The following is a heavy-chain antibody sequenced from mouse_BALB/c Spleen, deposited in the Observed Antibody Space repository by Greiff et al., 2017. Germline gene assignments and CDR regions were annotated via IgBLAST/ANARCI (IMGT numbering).Heavy chain of an antibody. D-gene: IGHD1-1*01. V-gene: IGHV10-1*02. CDR2: IRSKSNNYAT. CDR1: GFTFNTYA. Sequence: EVQLVESGGGLVQPKGSLKLSCAASGFTFNTYAMNWVRQAPGKGLEWVARIRSKSNNYATYYADSVKDRFTISRDDSQSMLYLQMNNLKTEDTAMYYCVRLQFISYAMDYWGQGTSVTVSS. CDR3: VRLQFISYAMDY. J-gene: IGHJ4*01.